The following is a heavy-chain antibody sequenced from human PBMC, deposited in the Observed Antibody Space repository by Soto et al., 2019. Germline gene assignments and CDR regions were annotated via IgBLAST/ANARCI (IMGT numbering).Heavy chain of an antibody. CDR2: IYYSGST. V-gene: IGHV4-39*02. CDR1: GGSISSSSYY. D-gene: IGHD3-10*01. Sequence: SETLSLTCTVSGGSISSSSYYWGWIRQPPGKGLEWIGSIYYSGSTYYNPSLKSRVTISVDTSKNQFSLKLSSVTAADTAVYYCAGEGSGSYAMDYRGQGTLVTVPQ. J-gene: IGHJ4*02. CDR3: AGEGSGSYAMDY.